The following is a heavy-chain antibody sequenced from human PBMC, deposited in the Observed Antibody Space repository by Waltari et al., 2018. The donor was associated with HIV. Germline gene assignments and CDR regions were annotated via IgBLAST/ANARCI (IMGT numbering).Heavy chain of an antibody. V-gene: IGHV1-24*01. J-gene: IGHJ4*02. CDR2: FDPKNGKP. Sequence: QVQLIQSTSEVKRPGASVTVSCPFSGYHLRDLSMQWVRQGREHRLEWMGGFDPKNGKPVFSQRFWGRVSLAEDTLKDTAHLELNRLTSDDTAVYYCVALYDESPLYSGFWGQGTLVTVS. CDR3: VALYDESPLYSGF. CDR1: GYHLRDLS. D-gene: IGHD3-16*01.